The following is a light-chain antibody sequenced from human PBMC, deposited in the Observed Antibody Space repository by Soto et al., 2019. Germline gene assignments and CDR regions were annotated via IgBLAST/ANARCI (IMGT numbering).Light chain of an antibody. V-gene: IGLV2-18*02. CDR3: SSYTISSTYV. CDR1: SSDVGSYNR. Sequence: QSVLTQPPSVSGSPGQSVAISCTGTSSDVGSYNRVSWYQQPPGTAPKLMIYDLNNRPSGVPDRFSGSKSGNTASLTISGLQAEDEADYYCSSYTISSTYVFGTGTKVTVL. CDR2: DLN. J-gene: IGLJ1*01.